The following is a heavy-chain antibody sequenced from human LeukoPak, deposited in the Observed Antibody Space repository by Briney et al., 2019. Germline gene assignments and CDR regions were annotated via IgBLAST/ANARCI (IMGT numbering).Heavy chain of an antibody. V-gene: IGHV1-3*01. CDR3: ARASDSSGWSWVY. D-gene: IGHD6-19*01. J-gene: IGHJ4*02. CDR2: INAGTGKT. CDR1: GYRFTSDMYG. Sequence: ASVKVSSKASGYRFTSDMYGIHWVRQAPGHRLEWLGYINAGTGKTMYSQKFQGRVTITGDTYASTVSMELSSLTSEDTATYYCARASDSSGWSWVYWGQGTLLIVSS.